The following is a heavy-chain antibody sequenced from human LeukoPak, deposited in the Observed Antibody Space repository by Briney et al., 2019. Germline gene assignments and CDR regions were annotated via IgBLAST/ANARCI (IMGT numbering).Heavy chain of an antibody. CDR1: GYTFTGYY. V-gene: IGHV1-2*06. D-gene: IGHD3-10*01. CDR2: INPNSGGT. J-gene: IGHJ3*02. CDR3: ARDLTMVRGVIITWAGSDDAFDI. Sequence: ASVKVSCKASGYTFTGYYMHWVRQAPGQGLEWMGRINPNSGGTNYAQKFQGRVTMPRDTSISTAYMELSRLRSDDTAVYYCARDLTMVRGVIITWAGSDDAFDIWGQGTMVTVSS.